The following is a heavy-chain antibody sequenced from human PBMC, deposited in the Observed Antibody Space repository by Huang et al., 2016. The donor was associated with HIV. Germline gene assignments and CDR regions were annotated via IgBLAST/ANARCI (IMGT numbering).Heavy chain of an antibody. D-gene: IGHD3-22*01. Sequence: QVQLVQSGAEVKKPGASVKVSCKASGYTFTSYGISWVRQAPGHGLEWMGRTSAYNGNTKDAQKLQGRVTMTTDTSPTTAYIELRSLRSDDTAVYYCARDPRYYYDTSGYPPDAFDIWGQGTMVTVSS. CDR1: GYTFTSYG. CDR3: ARDPRYYYDTSGYPPDAFDI. V-gene: IGHV1-18*01. J-gene: IGHJ3*02. CDR2: TSAYNGNT.